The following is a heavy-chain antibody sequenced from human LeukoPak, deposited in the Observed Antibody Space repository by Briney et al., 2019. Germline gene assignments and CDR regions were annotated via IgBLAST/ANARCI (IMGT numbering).Heavy chain of an antibody. V-gene: IGHV4-30-2*01. Sequence: SETLSLTCAVSGDSISSGGYSWSWIRQPPGKGLEWIGYIYHSGSTYYNPSLKSRVTISVDRSKNQFSLKLSSVTAADTAVYYCARAYCGGDCYSPGNWYFDLWGRGTLVTVSS. CDR2: IYHSGST. CDR1: GDSISSGGYS. D-gene: IGHD2-21*02. CDR3: ARAYCGGDCYSPGNWYFDL. J-gene: IGHJ2*01.